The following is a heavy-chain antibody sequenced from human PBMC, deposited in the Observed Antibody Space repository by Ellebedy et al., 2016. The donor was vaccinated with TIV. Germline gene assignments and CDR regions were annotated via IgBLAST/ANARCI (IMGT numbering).Heavy chain of an antibody. J-gene: IGHJ4*02. Sequence: GESLKISCAASGFMFGSDWMHWVRQAAGKGPVWVARIDQYGSGTDYADFVKGRFTISRDNARDMFYLQMNSLRAEDTGLYYCARDRPGDNFFFDYWGQGTPVTVSS. CDR1: GFMFGSDW. CDR2: IDQYGSGT. V-gene: IGHV3-74*01. D-gene: IGHD2-21*01. CDR3: ARDRPGDNFFFDY.